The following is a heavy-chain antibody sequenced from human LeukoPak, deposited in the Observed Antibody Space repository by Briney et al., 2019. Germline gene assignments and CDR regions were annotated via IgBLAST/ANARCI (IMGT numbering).Heavy chain of an antibody. CDR2: INPNSGGT. J-gene: IGHJ4*02. D-gene: IGHD6-19*01. V-gene: IGHV1-2*02. Sequence: ASVKVSCKASGYTFTGYYMHWVRQAPGQGLEWMGWINPNSGGTNYAQKFQGRVTMTRNTSISTAYMELSRLRSDDTAVYYCARGAQWLENLDYWGQGTLVTVSS. CDR3: ARGAQWLENLDY. CDR1: GYTFTGYY.